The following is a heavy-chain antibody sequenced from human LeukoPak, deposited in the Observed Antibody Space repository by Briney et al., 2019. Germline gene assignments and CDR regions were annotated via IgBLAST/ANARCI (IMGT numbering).Heavy chain of an antibody. Sequence: PGGSLRLSCAASGFSFDDYAMHWVRQAPGKGLEWVSGISWNSGSIGYADSVKGRFRISRDNAKNSVFLQMNSLRAEDMALYYCAKDTSPGYCSTHYCAFDIWGQGTMVTVSS. CDR2: ISWNSGSI. CDR1: GFSFDDYA. V-gene: IGHV3-9*03. D-gene: IGHD2-2*03. CDR3: AKDTSPGYCSTHYCAFDI. J-gene: IGHJ3*02.